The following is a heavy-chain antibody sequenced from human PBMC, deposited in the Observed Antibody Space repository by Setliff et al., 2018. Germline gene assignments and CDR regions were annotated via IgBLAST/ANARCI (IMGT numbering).Heavy chain of an antibody. CDR2: IYPDDSDT. V-gene: IGHV5-51*01. D-gene: IGHD3-22*01. CDR3: ARRRRFDSGGPRSPWYFDP. Sequence: GESLKISCKASGYNFLDYWIGWVRQMPGKGLEWMGIIYPDDSDTRYSPSVQGPFTISADKSISTAYLQWSSLKASDTAFYYCARRRRFDSGGPRSPWYFDPWGRGTLVTVSS. J-gene: IGHJ2*01. CDR1: GYNFLDYW.